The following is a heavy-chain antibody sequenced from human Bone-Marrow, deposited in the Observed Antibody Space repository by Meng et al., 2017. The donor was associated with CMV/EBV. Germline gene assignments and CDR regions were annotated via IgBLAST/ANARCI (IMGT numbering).Heavy chain of an antibody. CDR1: GFSFSRHS. CDR3: AKDLHRGEWLVKSYYFDY. J-gene: IGHJ4*02. Sequence: GESLKISCAVSGFSFSRHSMNWVRQAPGKGLEWVSAISGSGGSTYYADSVKGRFTISRDNSKNTLYLQMNSLRAEDTAVYYCAKDLHRGEWLVKSYYFDYWGQGTLVTVSS. CDR2: ISGSGGST. V-gene: IGHV3-23*01. D-gene: IGHD6-19*01.